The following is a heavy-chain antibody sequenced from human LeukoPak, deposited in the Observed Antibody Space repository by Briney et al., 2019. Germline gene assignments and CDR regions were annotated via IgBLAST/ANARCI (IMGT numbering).Heavy chain of an antibody. CDR2: ISYDGTNK. J-gene: IGHJ4*02. CDR1: GFTFSSYE. V-gene: IGHV3-30*18. D-gene: IGHD2-2*01. Sequence: GGSLRLSCAASGFTFSSYEMNWVRQAPGKGLEWVAVISYDGTNKYYADSVKGRFTISRDNSNSTLHLQMDRLRAEDTAVYYCAKSRLGYCSSSSCSGYYFDFWGQGTLVTVSS. CDR3: AKSRLGYCSSSSCSGYYFDF.